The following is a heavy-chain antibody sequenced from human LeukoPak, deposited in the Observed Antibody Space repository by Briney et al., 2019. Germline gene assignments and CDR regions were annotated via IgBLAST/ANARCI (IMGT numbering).Heavy chain of an antibody. CDR3: VRDYDTSGPQKNYFDF. D-gene: IGHD3-22*01. CDR2: IIPIFDSK. Sequence: SVKVSCKSPAGGFSSYAVSWVRQAPGRGLEWMGRIIPIFDSKDYTERFRGRLTLTADRSTGTAFMELSSPRPDDTATYYCVRDYDTSGPQKNYFDFWGQGTLITVSS. J-gene: IGHJ4*02. V-gene: IGHV1-69*04. CDR1: AGGFSSYA.